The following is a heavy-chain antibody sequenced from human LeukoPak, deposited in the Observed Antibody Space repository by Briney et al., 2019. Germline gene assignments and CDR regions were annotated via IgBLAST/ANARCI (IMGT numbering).Heavy chain of an antibody. CDR2: IIYSGGT. CDR1: GGSISSYY. CDR3: ARQPGGEMANALDY. J-gene: IGHJ4*02. Sequence: SETLSLTCTVSGGSISSYYWSWIRQPPGKGLEWIGYIIYSGGTNYNPSLKSRVTISVDTSKNQFSLKLSSVTAADTAVYFCARQPGGEMANALDYWGQGTLVTVSS. D-gene: IGHD5-24*01. V-gene: IGHV4-59*08.